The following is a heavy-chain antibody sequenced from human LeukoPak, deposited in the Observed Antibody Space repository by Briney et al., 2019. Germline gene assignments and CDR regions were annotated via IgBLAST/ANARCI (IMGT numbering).Heavy chain of an antibody. CDR2: ISSSGSTI. Sequence: GGSLRLSCAASGFTFSDYYMSWIRQAPGKGLEWVSYISSSGSTIYYADSVKGRFTISRDNSKNTLYLQMNSLRAEDTAVYYCAREDFTGIAARPFFDYWGQGTLVTVSS. D-gene: IGHD6-6*01. J-gene: IGHJ4*02. CDR3: AREDFTGIAARPFFDY. CDR1: GFTFSDYY. V-gene: IGHV3-11*04.